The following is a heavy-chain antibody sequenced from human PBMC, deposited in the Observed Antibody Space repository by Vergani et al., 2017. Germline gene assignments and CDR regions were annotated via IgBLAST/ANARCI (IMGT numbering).Heavy chain of an antibody. V-gene: IGHV3-30-3*01. Sequence: QVQLVESGGGVVQPGRSLRLSCAASGFTFSSYAMHWVRQAPGKGLEWVAVISYDGSNKYYADSVKGRFTISRDNSKNTLYLQMNSLRAEDTAVYYCARAFMVRGVIITNDAFDIWGQGTMVTVSS. J-gene: IGHJ3*02. D-gene: IGHD3-10*01. CDR3: ARAFMVRGVIITNDAFDI. CDR1: GFTFSSYA. CDR2: ISYDGSNK.